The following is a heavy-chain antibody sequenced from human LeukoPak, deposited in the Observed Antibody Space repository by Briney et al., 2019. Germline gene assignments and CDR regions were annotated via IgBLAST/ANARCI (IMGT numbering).Heavy chain of an antibody. CDR3: ARVGIGVARFDY. J-gene: IGHJ4*02. CDR2: INHSGST. Sequence: PSETLSLTCAVYGGSFSGYYWNWIRQPPGKGLEWIGEINHSGSTDYNPSLKRRVTISVNTSKNQFSLKLSSVTAADTAVYYCARVGIGVARFDYWGPGTLVTVSS. CDR1: GGSFSGYY. V-gene: IGHV4-34*01. D-gene: IGHD6-19*01.